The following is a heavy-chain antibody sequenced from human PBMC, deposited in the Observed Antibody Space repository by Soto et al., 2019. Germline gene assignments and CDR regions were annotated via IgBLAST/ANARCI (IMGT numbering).Heavy chain of an antibody. CDR2: ISAYNGNT. J-gene: IGHJ6*02. D-gene: IGHD3-3*01. Sequence: ASVKVSCKASGYTFTSYGISWVRQAPGQGLEWMGWISAYNGNTNYAQKLQGRVTMTTDTSTSTAYMELRSLRSDDTAVYYCARDSDGNYGFWSGYYSEATYYYYGMDVWGQGTTVTVSS. CDR3: ARDSDGNYGFWSGYYSEATYYYYGMDV. CDR1: GYTFTSYG. V-gene: IGHV1-18*01.